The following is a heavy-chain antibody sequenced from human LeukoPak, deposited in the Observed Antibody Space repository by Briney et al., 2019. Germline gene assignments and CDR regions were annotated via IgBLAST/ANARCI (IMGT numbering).Heavy chain of an antibody. CDR2: IWYDGSNK. D-gene: IGHD1/OR15-1a*01. J-gene: IGHJ5*02. Sequence: GTSLRLSCAASGITFSSFGMHWVRQAPGKGLGWVVFIWYDGSNKFYADSVKGRFTISRDNSKNTLYLQMNSLRVEDTAVYYCARDGTETAGPFDPWGQGTLVTVSS. CDR3: ARDGTETAGPFDP. V-gene: IGHV3-33*01. CDR1: GITFSSFG.